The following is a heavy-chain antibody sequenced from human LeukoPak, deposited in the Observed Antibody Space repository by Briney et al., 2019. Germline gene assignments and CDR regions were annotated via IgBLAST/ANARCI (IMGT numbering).Heavy chain of an antibody. CDR2: IIPIFGTA. V-gene: IGHV1-69*06. J-gene: IGHJ3*02. D-gene: IGHD3-22*01. CDR3: ARATYYYDSSGYYPNAFDI. Sequence: GASVKVSCKASGGTFSSYAISWVRQAPGQGLEWMGGIIPIFGTANYAQKFQGRVTITADKSTSTAYMELSSLRSDDTAVYYCARATYYYDSSGYYPNAFDIWGQGTMVTVSS. CDR1: GGTFSSYA.